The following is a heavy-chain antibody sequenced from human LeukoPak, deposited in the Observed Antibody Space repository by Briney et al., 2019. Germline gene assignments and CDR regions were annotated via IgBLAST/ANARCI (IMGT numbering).Heavy chain of an antibody. J-gene: IGHJ6*03. CDR1: GFSFSDYG. Sequence: PGRSLRLSCAASGFSFSDYGMHWVRQAPGKGLEWVAVIWYDGINKYYADSVKGRFTISRDNSKNTLYLQMNSLRAEDTAVYYCARDDTSKYYYYMDVWGKGTTVTVSS. V-gene: IGHV3-33*01. CDR3: ARDDTSKYYYYMDV. CDR2: IWYDGINK.